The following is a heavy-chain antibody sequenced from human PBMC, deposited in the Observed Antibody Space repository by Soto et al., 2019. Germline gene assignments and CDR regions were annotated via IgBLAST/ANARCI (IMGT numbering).Heavy chain of an antibody. D-gene: IGHD3-3*01. CDR1: GFTFSSYA. CDR3: SRRSPSSGMTFNVDFDF. V-gene: IGHV3-30-3*01. J-gene: IGHJ3*01. Sequence: ESGGGVVQPGWSLRLSCAASGFTFSSYAMHWVRQAPGKGLEWVAVISYDGGSKTYADSVKGRFTISRDNSNNALSVQVNSLEDEMTDVYYCSRRSPSSGMTFNVDFDFWGQGTMVSVTS. CDR2: ISYDGGSK.